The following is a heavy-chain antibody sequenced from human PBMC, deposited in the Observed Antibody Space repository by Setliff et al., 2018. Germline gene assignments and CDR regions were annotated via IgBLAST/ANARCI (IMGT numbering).Heavy chain of an antibody. CDR3: ARGFGLEWLPRFYYMDV. Sequence: ASVKVSCKASGYTFTSYDINWVRQTTGQGLEWMGWMNPNSGNTGYAQKFQGRVTMTRNTSISTAYMELSSLRSEDTAVYYCARGFGLEWLPRFYYMDVWGKGTTVTVSS. D-gene: IGHD3-3*01. J-gene: IGHJ6*03. CDR2: MNPNSGNT. CDR1: GYTFTSYD. V-gene: IGHV1-8*01.